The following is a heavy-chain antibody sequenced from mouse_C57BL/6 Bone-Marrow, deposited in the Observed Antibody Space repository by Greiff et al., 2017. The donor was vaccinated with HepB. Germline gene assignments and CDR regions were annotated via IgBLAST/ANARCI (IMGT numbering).Heavy chain of an antibody. J-gene: IGHJ4*01. CDR2: INPRNGGT. D-gene: IGHD2-3*01. Sequence: QVQLQQPGTELVKPGASVKLSCKASGYTFTSYWINWVKQRPGQGLEWIGNINPRNGGTDYSEKFKSKATLTVDKSSSTSYMQLSSLSSEESAAYYCARGLLPYAMDYWGQGTSVTVSA. CDR3: ARGLLPYAMDY. CDR1: GYTFTSYW. V-gene: IGHV1-53*01.